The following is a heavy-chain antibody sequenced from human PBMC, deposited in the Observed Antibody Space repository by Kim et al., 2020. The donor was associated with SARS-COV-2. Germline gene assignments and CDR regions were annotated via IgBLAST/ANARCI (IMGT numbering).Heavy chain of an antibody. CDR3: ALLVTMIVGDDAFDI. CDR1: GFTFSSYE. J-gene: IGHJ3*02. Sequence: GGSLRLSCAASGFTFSSYEMNWVRQAPGKGLEWVSYISSSGSTIYYADSVKGRFTISRDNAKNSLYLQMNSLRAEDTAVYYCALLVTMIVGDDAFDIWGQGTMVTVSS. D-gene: IGHD3-22*01. CDR2: ISSSGSTI. V-gene: IGHV3-48*03.